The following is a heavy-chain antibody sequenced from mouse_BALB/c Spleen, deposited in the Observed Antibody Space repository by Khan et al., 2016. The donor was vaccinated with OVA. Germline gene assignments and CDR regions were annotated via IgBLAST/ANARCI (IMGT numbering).Heavy chain of an antibody. D-gene: IGHD2-12*01. V-gene: IGHV2-6-1*01. J-gene: IGHJ4*01. Sequence: QVQLKESGPGLVAPSQSLSLTCIISGFSFTNYGVHWVRQPPGKGLEWLVVIWSDGSTTYYSALKSRLTISKDNSKSQVYLKMNSLQTDDTAMYFCARQPYYNYNVMDYWGQGTSVTVSS. CDR2: IWSDGST. CDR3: ARQPYYNYNVMDY. CDR1: GFSFTNYG.